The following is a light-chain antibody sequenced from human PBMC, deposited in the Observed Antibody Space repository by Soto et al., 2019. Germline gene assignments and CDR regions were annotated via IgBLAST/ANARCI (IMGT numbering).Light chain of an antibody. J-gene: IGKJ4*02. CDR2: EAS. CDR1: QRIGNN. V-gene: IGKV1-39*01. Sequence: DIPMTQSPSSLSASVGDRVTITCRASQRIGNNLNWYQQKPGKAPKLLISEASTLQRGVPSRFRGSGSETDFSLTISSLQPEDCATYYCEQSYRTPPTFGGGTKVEI. CDR3: EQSYRTPPT.